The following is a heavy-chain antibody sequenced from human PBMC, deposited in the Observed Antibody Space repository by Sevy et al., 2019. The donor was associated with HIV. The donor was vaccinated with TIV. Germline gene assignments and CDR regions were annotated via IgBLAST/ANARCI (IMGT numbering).Heavy chain of an antibody. CDR3: ARVKGGGSCWAFDP. V-gene: IGHV4-31*03. Sequence: SETLSLTCTVSGGSISSGCYYWSWIRQHPGKGLEWIGYIYYSGSTYYNPSLKSRVTISVDTSKNQFSLKLSSVTAADTAVYYCARVKGGGSCWAFDPWGQGTLVTVSS. CDR2: IYYSGST. CDR1: GGSISSGCYY. D-gene: IGHD2-15*01. J-gene: IGHJ5*02.